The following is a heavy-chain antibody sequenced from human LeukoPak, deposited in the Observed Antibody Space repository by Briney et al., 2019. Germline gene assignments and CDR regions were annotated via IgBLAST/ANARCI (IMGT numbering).Heavy chain of an antibody. CDR2: IYYSGST. CDR1: GGSISSYY. D-gene: IGHD3-9*01. V-gene: IGHV4-59*12. Sequence: SETLSLTCTVSGGSISSYYWSWIRQPPGKGLEWIGYIYYSGSTNYNPSLKSRVTISVDTSKNQFSLKLSSVTAADTAVYYCARASILTGYCDYWGQGTLVTVSS. CDR3: ARASILTGYCDY. J-gene: IGHJ4*02.